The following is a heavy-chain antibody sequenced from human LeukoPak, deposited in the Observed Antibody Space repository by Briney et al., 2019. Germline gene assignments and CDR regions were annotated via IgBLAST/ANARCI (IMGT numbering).Heavy chain of an antibody. V-gene: IGHV3-23*01. D-gene: IGHD5-24*01. CDR3: AKGRLRRDGYNLAYFDY. CDR1: GFTFSSYA. CDR2: ISGSGGST. J-gene: IGHJ4*02. Sequence: GGSLRLSCAASGFTFSSYAMSWVRQAPGKGLEWVSAISGSGGSTYYADSVKGRFTISRDNSKNTLYLQMNSLRAEDTAVYYCAKGRLRRDGYNLAYFDYWGQGTLVTVSS.